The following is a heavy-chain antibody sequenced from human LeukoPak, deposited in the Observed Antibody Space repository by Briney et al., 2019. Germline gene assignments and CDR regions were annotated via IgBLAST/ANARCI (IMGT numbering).Heavy chain of an antibody. Sequence: SETLSLTCTVSGGSISSYYRSWIRQPPGKGLEWIGYIYYSGSTNYNPSLKSRVTISVDTSKNQFSLKLSSVTAADTALYYCARSSLLWFGELLSPEGRAFDIWGQGTMVTVSS. V-gene: IGHV4-59*08. J-gene: IGHJ3*02. CDR1: GGSISSYY. CDR3: ARSSLLWFGELLSPEGRAFDI. D-gene: IGHD3-10*01. CDR2: IYYSGST.